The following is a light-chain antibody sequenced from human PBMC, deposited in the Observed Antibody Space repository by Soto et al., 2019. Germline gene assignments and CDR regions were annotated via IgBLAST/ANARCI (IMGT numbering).Light chain of an antibody. Sequence: QSVLTQPRSVSGSPGHSVTLSCTGTSSDVGGYNYISWYQHHPGKAPKVMIYDVSKRPSGVPDRFSGSKSGNTVSLTISGLQAEDEADYYCCSYEGRNTWVFGGGTKLTVL. CDR1: SSDVGGYNY. J-gene: IGLJ2*01. CDR2: DVS. V-gene: IGLV2-11*01. CDR3: CSYEGRNTWV.